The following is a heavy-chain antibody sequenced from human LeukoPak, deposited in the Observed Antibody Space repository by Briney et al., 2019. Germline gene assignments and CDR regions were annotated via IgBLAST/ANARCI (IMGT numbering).Heavy chain of an antibody. CDR1: GGSISSYY. D-gene: IGHD1-26*01. V-gene: IGHV4-4*07. CDR2: IYTSGST. CDR3: AREEGSSVKREPLLYYYGMDV. Sequence: SETLSLTCPVSGGSISSYYWSWIRQPAGKGLEWIGRIYTSGSTNYNPSLKSRVTMSVDTSKNQFSLKLSSVTAADTAVYYCAREEGSSVKREPLLYYYGMDVWGQGTTVTVYS. J-gene: IGHJ6*02.